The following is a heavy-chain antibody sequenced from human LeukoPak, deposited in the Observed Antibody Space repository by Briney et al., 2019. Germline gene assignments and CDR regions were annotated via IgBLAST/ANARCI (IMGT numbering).Heavy chain of an antibody. J-gene: IGHJ4*02. Sequence: NSSETLSLTCTVSGGSISSYYWSWIRQPPGKGLEWIGYIYYSGSTNYNPSLKSRVTISVDTSKNQFSLKLSSVTAADTAVYYCAREGYYGSRSMGLFDYWGQGTLVTVSS. CDR3: AREGYYGSRSMGLFDY. V-gene: IGHV4-59*01. CDR1: GGSISSYY. D-gene: IGHD3-10*01. CDR2: IYYSGST.